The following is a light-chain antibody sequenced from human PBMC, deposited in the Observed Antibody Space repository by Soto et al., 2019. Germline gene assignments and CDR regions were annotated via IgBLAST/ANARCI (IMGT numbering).Light chain of an antibody. CDR1: QDSSTW. V-gene: IGKV1D-12*01. Sequence: DIQLTQSPSSVSASVGDTVTITCQASQDSSTWLAWYQQRPGQAPKLLVYAASTLQSGVPSRFSGSGSGTEFTLTINSLQHEDFATYYCQQANSSPYTFGQGTVLDIK. CDR2: AAS. J-gene: IGKJ2*01. CDR3: QQANSSPYT.